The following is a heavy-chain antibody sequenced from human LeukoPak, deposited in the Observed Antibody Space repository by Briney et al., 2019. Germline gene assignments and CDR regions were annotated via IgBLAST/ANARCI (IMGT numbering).Heavy chain of an antibody. J-gene: IGHJ4*02. CDR1: GGTFSSYA. D-gene: IGHD5-18*01. CDR3: ARRLTPGYSYDY. V-gene: IGHV1-18*01. Sequence: RGASVKVSCKASGGTFSSYAISWVRQAPGQGLEWMGWISAYNGNTNYAQKLQGRVTMTTGTSTSTAYMELRSLRSDDTAVYYCARRLTPGYSYDYWGQGTLVTVSS. CDR2: ISAYNGNT.